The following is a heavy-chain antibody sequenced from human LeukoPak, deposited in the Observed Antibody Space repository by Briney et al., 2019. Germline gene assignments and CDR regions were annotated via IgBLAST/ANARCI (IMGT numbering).Heavy chain of an antibody. CDR1: GDSISSAGYS. CDR3: ARDVVLTSSPDAFDI. CDR2: ISYTGNT. J-gene: IGHJ3*02. Sequence: TSETLSLSCDVSGDSISSAGYSWTWIRQPPGKGLEWIGYISYTGNTQYSPSLKSQVTISGDASKNQFSLKLTSVTAADTAVYYCARDVVLTSSPDAFDIWGQGTMVTVSS. V-gene: IGHV4-31*11. D-gene: IGHD2-21*02.